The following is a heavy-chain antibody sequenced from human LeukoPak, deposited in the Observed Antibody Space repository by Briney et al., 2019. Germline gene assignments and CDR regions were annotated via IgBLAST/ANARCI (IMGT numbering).Heavy chain of an antibody. CDR2: ISGYNGNT. D-gene: IGHD1-26*01. CDR3: ARVGPHRRNNGDYCYFDF. Sequence: ASVKVSCKASGYAFTSYYMHWVRQAPGQGLEWMGWISGYNGNTNYAQKFQGRVAMTADTSTSIAFMELRSLRSDDTAVYYCARVGPHRRNNGDYCYFDFWGPGTLVTVSS. J-gene: IGHJ4*02. CDR1: GYAFTSYY. V-gene: IGHV1-18*04.